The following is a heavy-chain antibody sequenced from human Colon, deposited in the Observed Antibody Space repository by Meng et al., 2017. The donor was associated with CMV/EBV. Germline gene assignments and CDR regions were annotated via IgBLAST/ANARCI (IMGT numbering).Heavy chain of an antibody. CDR2: SRSREFSGTR. CDR1: GFTFDDYA. D-gene: IGHD6-19*01. V-gene: IGHV3-49*04. Sequence: GGSLRLSCSTSGFTFDDYALAWVRQPPGKGLQWVGFSRSREFSGTREYAASRKDRFTISRDSSSNVLFLQMDGLQTDDTAVYFCARGRTGSGWKYYFDHWGRGTLVTVSS. CDR3: ARGRTGSGWKYYFDH. J-gene: IGHJ4*02.